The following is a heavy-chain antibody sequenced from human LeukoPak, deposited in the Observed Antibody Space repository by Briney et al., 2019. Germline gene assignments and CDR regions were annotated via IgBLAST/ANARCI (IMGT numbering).Heavy chain of an antibody. Sequence: GGSLRLSCAASGFTFDDYTMHWVRQAPGKGLEWVSLIGWDGGSTYYADSVKGRFTISRDNSKNSLYLQTNSLRTEDTALYYCAKDMGDSSGFDYWGQGTLVTVSS. V-gene: IGHV3-43*01. CDR2: IGWDGGST. CDR3: AKDMGDSSGFDY. CDR1: GFTFDDYT. D-gene: IGHD3-22*01. J-gene: IGHJ4*02.